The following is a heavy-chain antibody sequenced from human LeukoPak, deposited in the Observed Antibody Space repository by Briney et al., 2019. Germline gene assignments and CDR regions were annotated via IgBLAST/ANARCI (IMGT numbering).Heavy chain of an antibody. CDR2: MNPNSGNT. D-gene: IGHD6-13*01. Sequence: VASVKVSCKASGYTFTSYDINWVRQATGQGLEWMGWMNPNSGNTGYAQKFQGRVTMTRNTSISTAYMELSSLRSEDTAVYYCASQASIAAAGFDPWGQGTLVTVSS. CDR3: ASQASIAAAGFDP. V-gene: IGHV1-8*01. J-gene: IGHJ5*02. CDR1: GYTFTSYD.